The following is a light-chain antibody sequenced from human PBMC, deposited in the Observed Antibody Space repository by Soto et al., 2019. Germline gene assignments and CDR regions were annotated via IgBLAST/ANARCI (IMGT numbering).Light chain of an antibody. CDR2: AAS. J-gene: IGKJ4*02. CDR1: RDVRDW. V-gene: IGKV1-12*01. Sequence: DIEMTQSPSSVSASVGDTVTITCRASRDVRDWLAWYQQRPGTAPKVLIYAASTLQSGVPSRFSGSGSGALFTLTISSLQPEDFATYSCQQANSVPLTLGGVTKVEIK. CDR3: QQANSVPLT.